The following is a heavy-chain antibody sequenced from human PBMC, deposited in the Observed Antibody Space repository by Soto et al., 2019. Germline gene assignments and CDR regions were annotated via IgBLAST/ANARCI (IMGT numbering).Heavy chain of an antibody. CDR3: ARDWVGATHSPSYYFDY. Sequence: ASVKVSCKASGSAFKSYDIHWVRQAPGQGLEWMGWISAYNGNTNYAQKLQGRVTMTTDTSTSTAYMELRSLRSDDTAVYYCARDWVGATHSPSYYFDYWGQGTLVTVSS. D-gene: IGHD1-26*01. J-gene: IGHJ4*02. V-gene: IGHV1-18*01. CDR1: GSAFKSYD. CDR2: ISAYNGNT.